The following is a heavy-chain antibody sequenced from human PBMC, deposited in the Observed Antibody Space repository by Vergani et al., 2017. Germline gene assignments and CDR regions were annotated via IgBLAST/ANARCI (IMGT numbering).Heavy chain of an antibody. CDR2: IYYSGST. CDR1: GGSISSSSDY. J-gene: IGHJ2*01. CDR3: ACHIVVVTAHFDL. V-gene: IGHV4-39*01. D-gene: IGHD2-21*02. Sequence: QLQLQESGPGLVKPSETLSLTCTVSGGSISSSSDYWGWIRQPPGKGLEWIGSIYYSGSTYYNPSLKSRVTISVDTSKNQFSLKLSSVTAADTAVYYCACHIVVVTAHFDLWGRGTLVTVSS.